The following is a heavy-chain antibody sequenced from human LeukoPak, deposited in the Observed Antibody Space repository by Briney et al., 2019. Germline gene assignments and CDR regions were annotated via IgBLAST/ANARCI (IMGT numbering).Heavy chain of an antibody. CDR1: GFTFSGSA. J-gene: IGHJ5*02. V-gene: IGHV3-73*01. CDR2: VDKKDKGYATAT. D-gene: IGHD1-26*01. CDR3: TRDSGTYNWLDP. Sequence: GGSLKLSCAASGFTFSGSAIHWVRQSSGKGLEWVGRVDKKDKGYATATAYAASVKGRFTISRDDSINTTYLQMKSLKTEDTALYYCTRDSGTYNWLDPWGQGTLVTVSS.